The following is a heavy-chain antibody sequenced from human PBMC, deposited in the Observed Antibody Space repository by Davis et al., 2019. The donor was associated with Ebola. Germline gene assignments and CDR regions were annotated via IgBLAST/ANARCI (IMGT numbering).Heavy chain of an antibody. J-gene: IGHJ4*02. CDR1: GFTFSSYA. Sequence: PGGSLRLSCAASGFTFSSYAMHWVRQAPGKGLEWVAVISYDGSNKYYADSVKGRFTISRDNSKNTLYLQMNSLRAEDTAVYYCARVSSGWYGDFDYWGQGTLVTVSS. D-gene: IGHD6-19*01. V-gene: IGHV3-30-3*01. CDR2: ISYDGSNK. CDR3: ARVSSGWYGDFDY.